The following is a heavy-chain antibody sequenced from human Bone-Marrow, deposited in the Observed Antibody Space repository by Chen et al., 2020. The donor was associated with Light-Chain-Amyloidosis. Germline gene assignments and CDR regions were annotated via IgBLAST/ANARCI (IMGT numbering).Heavy chain of an antibody. Sequence: EVQLEQSGPEVQKPGESLTISCKGSGYPFPNYWIGWVRQMPGKGLEWMGVIYPDDSDARYSPSFEGQVTISADKSITTAYLQWRSLKASDTAMYYCARRRDGYNFDYWGQGTLVTVSS. CDR1: GYPFPNYW. CDR2: IYPDDSDA. CDR3: ARRRDGYNFDY. J-gene: IGHJ4*02. V-gene: IGHV5-51*01. D-gene: IGHD5-12*01.